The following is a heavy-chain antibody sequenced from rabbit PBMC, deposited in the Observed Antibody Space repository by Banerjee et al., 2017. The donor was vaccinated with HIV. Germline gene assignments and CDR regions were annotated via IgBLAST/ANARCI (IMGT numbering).Heavy chain of an antibody. D-gene: IGHD2-1*01. J-gene: IGHJ4*01. V-gene: IGHV1S40*01. CDR3: ARTHDGDYDFNL. CDR1: GFTLSSSYR. Sequence: QSLEESGGDLVKPGASLTLTCTASGFTLSSSYRICWVRQAPGKGLEWIGCIDAGSSGSTWYASWAKGRFTISKTSSTTVTLQMTSLTAADTATYFCARTHDGDYDFNLWGQGTLVTVS. CDR2: IDAGSSGST.